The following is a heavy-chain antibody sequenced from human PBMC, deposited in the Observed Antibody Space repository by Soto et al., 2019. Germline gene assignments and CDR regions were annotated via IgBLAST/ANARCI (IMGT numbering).Heavy chain of an antibody. CDR2: ISYDGSDK. CDR1: GFTFSNYA. D-gene: IGHD3-16*02. CDR3: ANALGELSPESYDY. V-gene: IGHV3-30*18. J-gene: IGHJ4*02. Sequence: QVQLVESGGGVVQPGRSLRLSCAASGFTFSNYAMHWVRQAPGKGLEWVAVISYDGSDKNYADSVKGRFTISRDNTKSTLNMQMNILRADDTAVYYCANALGELSPESYDYWGQGTLITVSS.